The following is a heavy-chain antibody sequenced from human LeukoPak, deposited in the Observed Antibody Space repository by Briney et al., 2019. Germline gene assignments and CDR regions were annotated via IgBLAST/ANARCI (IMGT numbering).Heavy chain of an antibody. CDR2: IYSGGST. D-gene: IGHD6-13*01. CDR1: GFTFSRFW. Sequence: PGGSLRLSCAASGFTFSRFWMHWVRQAPGKGLEWVSVIYSGGSTYYADSVKGRFTISRDNSKNTLYLQMNSLRAEDTAVYYCATPIAAAGIVGPYYGMDVWGQGTTVTVSS. CDR3: ATPIAAAGIVGPYYGMDV. J-gene: IGHJ6*02. V-gene: IGHV3-53*01.